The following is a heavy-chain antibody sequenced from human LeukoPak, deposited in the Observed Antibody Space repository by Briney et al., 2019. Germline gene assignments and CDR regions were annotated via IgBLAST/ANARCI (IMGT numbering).Heavy chain of an antibody. J-gene: IGHJ6*03. CDR3: AKAPRFGDHATEYYYYYMHV. CDR2: LTESGST. D-gene: IGHD3-16*01. CDR1: GFSFNNYA. V-gene: IGHV3-23*01. Sequence: GGSLRLSCAASGFSFNNYAMSWVRQAPGRGLEWVSTLTESGSTYYADSVKGRFTMSRDNSKNTLYLQMNSLRVEDTAVYYCAKAPRFGDHATEYYYYYMHVWGKGTTVTVSS.